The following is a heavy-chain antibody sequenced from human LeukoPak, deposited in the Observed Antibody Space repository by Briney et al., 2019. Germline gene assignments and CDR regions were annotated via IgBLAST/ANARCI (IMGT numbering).Heavy chain of an antibody. D-gene: IGHD3-3*01. V-gene: IGHV5-51*01. CDR3: ARLRDMGYYDFWSGYSDY. Sequence: GESLKISCKGSGYSFTSYWIGWVRHMPVKGLEWMGIIYPGDSDTRYSPSFQGQVTISADKSISTAYLQWSSLKASDTDMYYCARLRDMGYYDFWSGYSDYWGQGTLVTVSS. J-gene: IGHJ4*02. CDR2: IYPGDSDT. CDR1: GYSFTSYW.